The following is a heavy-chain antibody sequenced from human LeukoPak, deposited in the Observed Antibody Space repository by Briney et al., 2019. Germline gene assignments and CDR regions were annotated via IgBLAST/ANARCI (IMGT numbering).Heavy chain of an antibody. CDR1: GYTLTELS. V-gene: IGHV1-24*01. J-gene: IGHJ6*03. CDR3: ATDSRPITMVRGVTISYYYYMDV. CDR2: FDPEDGET. D-gene: IGHD3-10*01. Sequence: ASVKVSCKVSGYTLTELSMHWVRQPPGKGLEWMGGFDPEDGETIYAQKFQGRVTMTEDTSTDTAYMELSSLRSEDTAVYYCATDSRPITMVRGVTISYYYYMDVWGKGTTVTVSS.